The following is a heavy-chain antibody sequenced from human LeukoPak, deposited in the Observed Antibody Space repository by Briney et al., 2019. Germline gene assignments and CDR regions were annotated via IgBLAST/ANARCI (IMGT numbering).Heavy chain of an antibody. CDR1: GYTFTSYD. Sequence: ASVKVSCKASGYTFTSYDINWVRQATGQGLEWMGWMNPNSGNTGYARKFQGRVTMTRNTSISTAYMELSSLRSEDTAVYYCARSRTVTVTLPGYWGQGTLVTVSS. J-gene: IGHJ4*02. D-gene: IGHD4-17*01. CDR3: ARSRTVTVTLPGY. CDR2: MNPNSGNT. V-gene: IGHV1-8*01.